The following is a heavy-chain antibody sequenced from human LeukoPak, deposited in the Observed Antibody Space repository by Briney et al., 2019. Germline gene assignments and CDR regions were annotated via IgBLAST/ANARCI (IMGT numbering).Heavy chain of an antibody. CDR3: ARHRVDYGGNSVDYYYYYMDV. CDR2: IYPGDSDT. Sequence: GESLKISCKGSGYSFTSYWIGWVRQMPGKGLEWMGIIYPGDSDTRYSPSFQGQVTISADKSISTAYLQWSSLKASDTAMYYCARHRVDYGGNSVDYYYYYMDVWGKGTTVTISS. CDR1: GYSFTSYW. V-gene: IGHV5-51*01. J-gene: IGHJ6*03. D-gene: IGHD4-23*01.